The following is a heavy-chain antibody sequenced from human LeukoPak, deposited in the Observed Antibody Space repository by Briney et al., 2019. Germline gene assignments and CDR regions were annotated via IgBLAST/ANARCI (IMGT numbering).Heavy chain of an antibody. CDR3: ARVLMGGYYYDSSGYSGFDY. CDR1: GYTFTGYY. Sequence: ASVKVSCKASGYTFTGYYMHWVRQAPGQWLEWMGWINPNSGGTNYAQKFQGRVTMTRDTSISTAYMELSRLRSDDTAVYYCARVLMGGYYYDSSGYSGFDYWGQGTLVTVSS. CDR2: INPNSGGT. J-gene: IGHJ4*02. D-gene: IGHD3-22*01. V-gene: IGHV1-2*02.